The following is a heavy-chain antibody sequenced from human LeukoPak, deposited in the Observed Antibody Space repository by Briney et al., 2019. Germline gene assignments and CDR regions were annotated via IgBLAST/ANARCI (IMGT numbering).Heavy chain of an antibody. V-gene: IGHV3-74*01. D-gene: IGHD6-19*01. CDR3: ATKQWLAPPPDS. J-gene: IGHJ4*02. CDR1: GFTLSKYL. CDR2: INTDGTVT. Sequence: GGSLRLSCAASGFTLSKYLMLWVRQAPGKGLESVSRINTDGTVTTYADSVKGRFTVSRDNADNTMFLQMNSVRDEDTAVYYCATKQWLAPPPDSWGQGTPVTVSS.